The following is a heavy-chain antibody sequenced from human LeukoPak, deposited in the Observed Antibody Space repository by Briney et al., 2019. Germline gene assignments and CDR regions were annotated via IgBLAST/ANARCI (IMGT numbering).Heavy chain of an antibody. V-gene: IGHV4-4*02. J-gene: IGHJ4*02. CDR2: IYHSGST. Sequence: PSETLSLTCTVSGGSISSSNWWSWVRQPPGKGLEWIGEIYHSGSTNYNPSPKSRVTISVDKSKNQFSLKLSSVTAADTAVYYCARGMRSDTSSWHHDYWGQGTLVTVSS. CDR1: GGSISSSNW. D-gene: IGHD6-13*01. CDR3: ARGMRSDTSSWHHDY.